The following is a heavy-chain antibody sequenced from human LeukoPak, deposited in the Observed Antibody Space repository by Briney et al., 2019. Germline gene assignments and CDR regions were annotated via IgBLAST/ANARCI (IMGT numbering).Heavy chain of an antibody. CDR2: IISDGSST. CDR1: GFSSSTYW. V-gene: IGHV3-74*01. CDR3: ARGYCSGGSCYYDY. J-gene: IGHJ4*02. Sequence: GGSLRLSCAASGFSSSTYWMYWVRQAPGKGLVWVSRIISDGSSTSYADSVKGRFTISRDNAKNTLYLQMNSLRAEDTAVYYCARGYCSGGSCYYDYWGQGTLVTVSS. D-gene: IGHD2-15*01.